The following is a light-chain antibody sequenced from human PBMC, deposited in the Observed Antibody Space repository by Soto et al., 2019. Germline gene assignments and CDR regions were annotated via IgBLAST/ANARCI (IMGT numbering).Light chain of an antibody. CDR2: GNS. J-gene: IGLJ2*01. CDR1: SSNIGAGYD. Sequence: QSVLTQPPSVSGAPGQRVTISCTGSSSNIGAGYDVHWYQQLPGTAPKLLIYGNSNRPSGVPDRFSGSKSGTSASLAITGLQAEDEADYYCQSYDGSVSKVVFGGGTKLTVL. V-gene: IGLV1-40*01. CDR3: QSYDGSVSKVV.